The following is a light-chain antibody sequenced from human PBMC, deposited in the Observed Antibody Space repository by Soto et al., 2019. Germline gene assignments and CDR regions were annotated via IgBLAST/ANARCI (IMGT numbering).Light chain of an antibody. Sequence: QSVLTQPPSASGTPGQRVSISCSGSSSNIGTNTVNWYQQLPGTAPKLVIYDNNQRPSGVPDLFSGSKSGTSASLAISGLQSEDEADYYCAAWDDSLNGLWVFGGGTKLTAL. CDR2: DNN. CDR3: AAWDDSLNGLWV. V-gene: IGLV1-44*01. J-gene: IGLJ3*02. CDR1: SSNIGTNT.